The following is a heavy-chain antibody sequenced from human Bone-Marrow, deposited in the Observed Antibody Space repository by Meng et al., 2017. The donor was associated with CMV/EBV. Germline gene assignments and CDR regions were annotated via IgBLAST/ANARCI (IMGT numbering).Heavy chain of an antibody. Sequence: GESLKISCKGSGYSFTSYWTGWVRQMPGKGLEWMGIIYPGDSDTRYSPSFQGQVTISADKSISTAYLQWSSLKASDTAMYYCASQTYYYDSSGYSGDAFDIWGQGTMVTVSS. CDR3: ASQTYYYDSSGYSGDAFDI. CDR1: GYSFTSYW. CDR2: IYPGDSDT. V-gene: IGHV5-51*01. D-gene: IGHD3-22*01. J-gene: IGHJ3*02.